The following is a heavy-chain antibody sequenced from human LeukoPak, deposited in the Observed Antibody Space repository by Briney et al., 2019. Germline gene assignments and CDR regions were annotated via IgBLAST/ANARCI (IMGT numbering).Heavy chain of an antibody. Sequence: PGGSLRLSCAASGFTFSSYSMNWVRQAPGKGLEWVSYISSSSSTIYYADSVKGRFTISRDNAKNSLYLQMNSLRDEDTAVYYCARDEIACSSGWSVHWGQGTLVTVSS. CDR2: ISSSSSTI. D-gene: IGHD6-19*01. CDR3: ARDEIACSSGWSVH. V-gene: IGHV3-48*02. J-gene: IGHJ4*02. CDR1: GFTFSSYS.